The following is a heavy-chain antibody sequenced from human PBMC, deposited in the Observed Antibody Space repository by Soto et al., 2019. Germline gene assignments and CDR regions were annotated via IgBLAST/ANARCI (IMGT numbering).Heavy chain of an antibody. D-gene: IGHD6-13*01. V-gene: IGHV3-23*01. Sequence: PGGSLRLSCAASGFTFSSYAMSWVRQAPGKGLEWVSAISGSGGSTYYADSVKGRFTISRDNSKNTLYLQMNSLRAEDTAVYYCAKHLKRGIAAADPIFDYWGQGTLVTVSS. CDR2: ISGSGGST. CDR1: GFTFSSYA. CDR3: AKHLKRGIAAADPIFDY. J-gene: IGHJ4*02.